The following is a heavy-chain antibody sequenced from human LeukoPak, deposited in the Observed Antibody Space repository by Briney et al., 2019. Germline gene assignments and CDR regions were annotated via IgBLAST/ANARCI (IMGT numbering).Heavy chain of an antibody. D-gene: IGHD5/OR15-5a*01. CDR2: INTGSTTI. CDR1: GFTFSPYT. Sequence: QSGGSLRLSCAASGFTFSPYTMHWFRQPPGKGLEWVSYINTGSTTIYYADSVKGRFTISRDNAKNSVYLHLNSLRAEDTAVYYCARDSSVCEFDVWGQGTLDTVSS. V-gene: IGHV3-48*01. CDR3: ARDSSVCEFDV. J-gene: IGHJ3*01.